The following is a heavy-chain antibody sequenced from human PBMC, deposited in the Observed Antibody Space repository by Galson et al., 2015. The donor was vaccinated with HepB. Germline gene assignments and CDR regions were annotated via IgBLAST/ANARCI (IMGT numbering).Heavy chain of an antibody. CDR2: IYYSGST. CDR1: GGSISSYY. D-gene: IGHD3-10*02. Sequence: SETLSLTCTVSGGSISSYYWSWIRQPPGKGLEWIGYIYYSGSTNYNPSLKSRVTISVDTSKNQFSLKLSSVTAADTAVYYCARHYSLPGWGSADYFDYWGQGTLVTVSS. V-gene: IGHV4-59*08. J-gene: IGHJ4*02. CDR3: ARHYSLPGWGSADYFDY.